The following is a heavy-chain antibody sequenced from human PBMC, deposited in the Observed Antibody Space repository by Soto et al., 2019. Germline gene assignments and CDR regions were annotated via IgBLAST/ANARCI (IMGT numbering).Heavy chain of an antibody. J-gene: IGHJ4*02. D-gene: IGHD3-22*01. V-gene: IGHV3-23*01. Sequence: GGSLRLSCAASGFTFSSYAMSWVRQAPGKGLEWVSAISGSGGSTYYADSVKGRFTISRDNSKNTLYLQMNSLRAEDTAVYYCAKRPPGYYYDSSGYYPYYFDYWGQGTLVTVSS. CDR1: GFTFSSYA. CDR3: AKRPPGYYYDSSGYYPYYFDY. CDR2: ISGSGGST.